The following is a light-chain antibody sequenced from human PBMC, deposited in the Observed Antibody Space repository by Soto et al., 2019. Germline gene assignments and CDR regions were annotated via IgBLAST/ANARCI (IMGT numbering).Light chain of an antibody. Sequence: DIQMTQSPSTLSASVGDRVTITCRASQSISSWVAWYQQKPGKAPKLLIYDASILERGVPSRFRGSGSETELTLTISSRQPDDLATYYCQQDNRYWTFGQGTKVEIK. V-gene: IGKV1-5*01. J-gene: IGKJ1*01. CDR1: QSISSW. CDR2: DAS. CDR3: QQDNRYWT.